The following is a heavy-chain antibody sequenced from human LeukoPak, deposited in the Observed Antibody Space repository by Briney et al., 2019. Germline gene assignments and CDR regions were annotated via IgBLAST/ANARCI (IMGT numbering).Heavy chain of an antibody. J-gene: IGHJ4*02. V-gene: IGHV3-30*18. Sequence: GGSLRLSCAASGFTFNNYDMHWVRQAPGKGLEGVAVISFDGSNKYYADSVKGRFTISRDKSKNTLYLQMNSLRAEDTAVYYCAKAHTSSGYYPFFDYWGQGTLVTVSS. CDR1: GFTFNNYD. CDR3: AKAHTSSGYYPFFDY. D-gene: IGHD3-22*01. CDR2: ISFDGSNK.